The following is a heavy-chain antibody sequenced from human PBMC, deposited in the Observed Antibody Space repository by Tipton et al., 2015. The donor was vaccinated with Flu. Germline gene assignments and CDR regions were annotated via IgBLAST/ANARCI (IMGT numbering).Heavy chain of an antibody. CDR2: FYYSGRI. Sequence: TLSLTCTVSGGSISSRSYYWGWIRQPPGKGLEWIGSFYYSGRIHYNPSLKSRVTISVDTSQNQFSLKLSSVTAADTAVYYCARVRGYYYGSGSYYPGWFDPWGQGTLVTVSS. V-gene: IGHV4-39*07. J-gene: IGHJ5*02. CDR3: ARVRGYYYGSGSYYPGWFDP. D-gene: IGHD3-10*01. CDR1: GGSISSRSYY.